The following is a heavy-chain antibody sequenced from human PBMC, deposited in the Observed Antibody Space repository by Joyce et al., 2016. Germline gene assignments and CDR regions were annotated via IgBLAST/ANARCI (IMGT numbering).Heavy chain of an antibody. Sequence: QVQLVQSGAEMKKPGASVKVSCKASGYTFTNYDLNWVRQATGQGLEWMGWMSPNSGNTDSAQKCQGRVTMTRNTSISTAYMERSSLKSEDTAVYYCARGQVYYYYGMDIWGLGTTVTVSS. CDR1: GYTFTNYD. J-gene: IGHJ6*02. CDR2: MSPNSGNT. V-gene: IGHV1-8*01. CDR3: ARGQVYYYYGMDI.